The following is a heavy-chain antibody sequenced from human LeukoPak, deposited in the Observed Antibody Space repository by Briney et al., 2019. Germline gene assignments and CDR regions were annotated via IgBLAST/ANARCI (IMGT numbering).Heavy chain of an antibody. V-gene: IGHV4-59*01. CDR1: GGSISSYY. CDR2: IYYSGST. CDR3: AGVEVVVPAAIFWFAP. Sequence: SETLSLTCTVSGGSISSYYWSWIRQPPGKGLEWIGYIYYSGSTNYNPSLKSRVTISVDTSKNQFSLKLSSVTAADTAVYSCAGVEVVVPAAIFWFAPGGQGPLATVSS. J-gene: IGHJ5*02. D-gene: IGHD2-2*02.